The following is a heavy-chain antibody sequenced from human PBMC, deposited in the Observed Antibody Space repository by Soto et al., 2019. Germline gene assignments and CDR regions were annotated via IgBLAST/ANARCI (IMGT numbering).Heavy chain of an antibody. CDR3: ARELHGGSYGMDV. V-gene: IGHV3-13*01. CDR1: GFTFSNYD. Sequence: GESLKISCAASGFTFSNYDMHWVRQVTGKGLEWVSGITTAGDTYYPGSVKGRFTISREKAKNSLYLQMNSLSAGDTAVYYCARELHGGSYGMDVWGQGTTVTVS. CDR2: ITTAGDT. J-gene: IGHJ6*02.